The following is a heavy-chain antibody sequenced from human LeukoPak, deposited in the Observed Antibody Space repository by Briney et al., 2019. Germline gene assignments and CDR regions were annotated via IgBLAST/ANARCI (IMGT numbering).Heavy chain of an antibody. J-gene: IGHJ4*02. V-gene: IGHV4-34*01. D-gene: IGHD3-22*01. CDR2: INHSGST. Sequence: PSETLSLTCAVYGGSFSGYYWSWIRQPPGKGLEWIGEINHSGSTNYNPSLKSRVTISVDTSKNQFSLKLSSVTAADTAVYYCARERRGPYYYDSSGSYYFDYWGQGTLVTVSS. CDR1: GGSFSGYY. CDR3: ARERRGPYYYDSSGSYYFDY.